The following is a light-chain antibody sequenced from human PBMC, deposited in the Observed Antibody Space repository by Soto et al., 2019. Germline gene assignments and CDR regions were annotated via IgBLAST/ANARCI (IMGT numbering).Light chain of an antibody. Sequence: EIVLSQSPGTLSLSPGEGATLSCRASQSVSSNLAWYQQKPGQAPRFLIYGASTRATGIPARFSGSGSGTEFTLTISSLQSEDFAVYYCQQSVTFGGGTKVDIK. CDR2: GAS. V-gene: IGKV3-15*01. CDR3: QQSVT. J-gene: IGKJ4*01. CDR1: QSVSSN.